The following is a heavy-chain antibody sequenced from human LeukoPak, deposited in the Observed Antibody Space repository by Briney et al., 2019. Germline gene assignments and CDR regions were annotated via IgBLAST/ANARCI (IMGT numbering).Heavy chain of an antibody. V-gene: IGHV3-30-3*01. CDR2: ISYDGSNK. D-gene: IGHD3-22*01. CDR1: GFTFSSYA. Sequence: PGRSLRLSCAASGFTFSSYAMHWVRQAPGKGLEWVAVISYDGSNKYYADSVKGRFTISRDNAKNSLYLQMYSLRAEDTAVYYCARDSYYYDSSGYYVYWGQGTLVTVSS. CDR3: ARDSYYYDSSGYYVY. J-gene: IGHJ4*02.